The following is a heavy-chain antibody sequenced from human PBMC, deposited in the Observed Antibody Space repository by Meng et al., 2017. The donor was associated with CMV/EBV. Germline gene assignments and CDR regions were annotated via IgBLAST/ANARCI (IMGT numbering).Heavy chain of an antibody. CDR2: INPNSGGT. CDR1: GYTFTGYY. D-gene: IGHD5-18*01. CDR3: ARDVDTAMVGDLYFDY. V-gene: IGHV1-2*02. Sequence: ASVKVSCKASGYTFTGYYMHWVRQAPGQGLEWMGWINPNSGGTNYAQKFQGRVTMTRDTSISTVYMELSRLRSDDTAVYYCARDVDTAMVGDLYFDYWGQGTLVTVSS. J-gene: IGHJ4*02.